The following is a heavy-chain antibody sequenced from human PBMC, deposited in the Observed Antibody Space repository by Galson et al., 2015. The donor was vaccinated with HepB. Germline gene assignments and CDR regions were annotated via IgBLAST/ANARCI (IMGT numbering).Heavy chain of an antibody. D-gene: IGHD3-3*02. CDR1: GGSFSGYY. CDR3: ARLISRRTNPFDY. CDR2: INHSGST. J-gene: IGHJ4*02. V-gene: IGHV4-34*01. Sequence: ETLSLTCAVYGGSFSGYYWSWIRQPPGKGLEWIGEINHSGSTNYNPSLKSRVTISVDMSKNQFSLKLSSVTAADTAMYYCARLISRRTNPFDYWGQGTLVTVSS.